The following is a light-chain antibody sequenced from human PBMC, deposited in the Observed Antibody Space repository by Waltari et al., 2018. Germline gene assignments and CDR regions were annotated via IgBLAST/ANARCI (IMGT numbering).Light chain of an antibody. V-gene: IGKV3-20*01. CDR3: QHYVRLPVT. CDR2: GSS. Sequence: EIVLTQSQGTLSLSPGERVILPCRFSQSVSRALAWYQQKPGQAPRLLIYGSSNRATGIPDRFSGSGSGTDFSLTISRLEPEDFAVYYCQHYVRLPVTFGQGTKVEIK. J-gene: IGKJ1*01. CDR1: QSVSRA.